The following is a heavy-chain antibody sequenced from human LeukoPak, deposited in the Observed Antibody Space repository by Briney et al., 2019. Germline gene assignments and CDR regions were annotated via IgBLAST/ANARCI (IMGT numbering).Heavy chain of an antibody. Sequence: PGGSLRLSCAASGFTFSSYEMNWVRQAPGKGLEWVSYISSSGSTIYYAHSVKGRFTISSDNAKTSLYLQMNSLRAEDTAVYYCARDALYDSSGYSLDYWGQGTLVTVSS. CDR1: GFTFSSYE. J-gene: IGHJ4*02. D-gene: IGHD3-22*01. CDR3: ARDALYDSSGYSLDY. CDR2: ISSSGSTI. V-gene: IGHV3-48*03.